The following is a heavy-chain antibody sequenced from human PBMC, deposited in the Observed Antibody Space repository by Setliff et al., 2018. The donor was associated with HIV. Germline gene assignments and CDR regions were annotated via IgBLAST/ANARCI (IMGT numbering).Heavy chain of an antibody. CDR3: ARLGDDNSGYYQF. V-gene: IGHV5-51*01. J-gene: IGHJ4*02. D-gene: IGHD3-22*01. CDR1: GYSFTSYW. CDR2: IYPADSDT. Sequence: GESLKISCKGSGYSFTSYWIGWVRQMPGKGLEWMGIIYPADSDTRYSPSFQGHVTISADKSISTAYLQWSSLKASDTAIYYCARLGDDNSGYYQFWGQGTLVTVSS.